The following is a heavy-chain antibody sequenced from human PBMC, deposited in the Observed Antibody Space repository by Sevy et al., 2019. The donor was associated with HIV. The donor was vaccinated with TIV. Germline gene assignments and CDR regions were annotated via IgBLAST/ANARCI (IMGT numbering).Heavy chain of an antibody. Sequence: GGSLRLSCAASGFTFINYGMHWVRQAPGKGLEWVAVISYDGSKKYYADSVKGRFTISRDNSKNTLYLQMNSLGTEDTAVYYCAKRPSLFYLLDYWGQGTLVTVSS. J-gene: IGHJ4*02. CDR3: AKRPSLFYLLDY. V-gene: IGHV3-30*18. CDR1: GFTFINYG. D-gene: IGHD3-3*01. CDR2: ISYDGSKK.